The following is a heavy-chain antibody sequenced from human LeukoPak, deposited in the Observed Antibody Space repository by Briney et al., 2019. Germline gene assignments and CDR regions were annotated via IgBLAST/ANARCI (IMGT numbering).Heavy chain of an antibody. D-gene: IGHD6-19*01. CDR2: ISGGST. Sequence: PGGSLRLSCAASGFTFSSYAMSWVRQAPGKGLEWVSAISGGSTYYADSVKGRFTISRDNSKNTLYLQMNSLRAEDTAVYYCAKGIGSGWYGVDYWGQGTLVTVSS. J-gene: IGHJ4*02. V-gene: IGHV3-23*01. CDR3: AKGIGSGWYGVDY. CDR1: GFTFSSYA.